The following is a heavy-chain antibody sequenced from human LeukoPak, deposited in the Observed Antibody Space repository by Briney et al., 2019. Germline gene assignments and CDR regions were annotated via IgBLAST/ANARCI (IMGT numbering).Heavy chain of an antibody. CDR2: FDPKIGET. V-gene: IGHV1-24*01. Sequence: ASVKVSCKASGGTFSSYAISWVRQAPGKGLEWMGGFDPKIGETIYAQKFQGRVTMTEDTSTDTAYMELSSLRSEDTAVYYCATVPLVGATISEGGIDCWGQGTLVTVSS. J-gene: IGHJ4*02. D-gene: IGHD1-26*01. CDR1: GGTFSSYA. CDR3: ATVPLVGATISEGGIDC.